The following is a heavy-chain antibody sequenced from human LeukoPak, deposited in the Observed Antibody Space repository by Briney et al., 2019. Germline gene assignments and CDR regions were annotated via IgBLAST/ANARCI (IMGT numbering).Heavy chain of an antibody. J-gene: IGHJ4*02. CDR3: ARVSSGGYFHTYYFDY. D-gene: IGHD3-22*01. CDR1: GGSISGYY. Sequence: SETLSLTCTISGGSISGYYWSWIRQPPGKGLEWIGYIRYSGTTNYSPSLKSRATISVDTSKNQFSLNLISVTAADTAIYYCARVSSGGYFHTYYFDYWGQGTLVTVSS. CDR2: IRYSGTT. V-gene: IGHV4-59*01.